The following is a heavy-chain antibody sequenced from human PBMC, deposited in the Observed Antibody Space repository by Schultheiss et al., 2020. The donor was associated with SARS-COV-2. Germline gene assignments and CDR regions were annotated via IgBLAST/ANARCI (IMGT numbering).Heavy chain of an antibody. Sequence: GSLRLSCAASGFTFSDYYMSWIRQPPGKGLEWIGEINHSGSTNYNPSLKSRVTISVDTSKNQFSLKLSSVTAADTAVYYCARSSTLVGFDYWGQGTLVTVSS. CDR1: GFTFSDYY. CDR3: ARSSTLVGFDY. J-gene: IGHJ4*02. CDR2: INHSGST. D-gene: IGHD5/OR15-5a*01. V-gene: IGHV4-34*08.